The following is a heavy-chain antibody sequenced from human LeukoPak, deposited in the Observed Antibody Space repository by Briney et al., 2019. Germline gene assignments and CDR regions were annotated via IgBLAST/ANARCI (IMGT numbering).Heavy chain of an antibody. J-gene: IGHJ4*02. Sequence: PGGSLRLSCTPSGLTFSTSGFNWVRQAPGKGLEWVASIGPTGFDRYHADSTKGRFTISRDNANNFLYLQMDSLRAEDTAVYYCATETNGRHYDYWGQGTLLTVSS. CDR3: ATETNGRHYDY. D-gene: IGHD1-14*01. CDR2: IGPTGFDR. V-gene: IGHV3-21*06. CDR1: GLTFSTSG.